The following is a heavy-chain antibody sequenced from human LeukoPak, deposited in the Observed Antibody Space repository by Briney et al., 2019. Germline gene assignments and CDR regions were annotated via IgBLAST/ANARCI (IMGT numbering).Heavy chain of an antibody. CDR3: ARVVTRLREGAYQYDLDV. CDR2: INPNSGGT. Sequence: ASVKVSCKASGYTFTGYYMHWVRQAPGQGLEWMGRINPNSGGTNYAQKFQGRVTMTRDTSISTAYMELSRLRSDDTAVYYCARVVTRLREGAYQYDLDVWGQGTTVTVSS. CDR1: GYTFTGYY. D-gene: IGHD3-16*01. J-gene: IGHJ6*02. V-gene: IGHV1-2*06.